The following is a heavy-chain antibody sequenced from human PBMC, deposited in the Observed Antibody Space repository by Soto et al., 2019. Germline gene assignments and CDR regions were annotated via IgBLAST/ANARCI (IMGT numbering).Heavy chain of an antibody. D-gene: IGHD2-15*01. J-gene: IGHJ4*02. CDR2: IIPIFGTA. CDR3: ARDSVYGSGGNCYYGELDY. V-gene: IGHV1-69*13. CDR1: GGTFSSYA. Sequence: SVKVSCKASGGTFSSYAISWVRQAPGQGLEWMGGIIPIFGTANYAQKFQGRVTITADESTSTAYMELSSLRSEDTAVYYCARDSVYGSGGNCYYGELDYGGKGNMVTV.